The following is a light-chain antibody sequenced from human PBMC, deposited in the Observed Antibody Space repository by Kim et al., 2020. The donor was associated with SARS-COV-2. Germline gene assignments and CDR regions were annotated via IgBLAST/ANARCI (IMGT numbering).Light chain of an antibody. CDR2: GAS. CDR1: QSVTGRF. Sequence: SPGEGATLACRASQSVTGRFLAWYQQKPGQAPRLLSYGASTRATGIPDRFSGSGSGTDFTLTISRLEPEDFAMYYCQQYDSSVWTFGQGTKVDIK. J-gene: IGKJ1*01. V-gene: IGKV3-20*01. CDR3: QQYDSSVWT.